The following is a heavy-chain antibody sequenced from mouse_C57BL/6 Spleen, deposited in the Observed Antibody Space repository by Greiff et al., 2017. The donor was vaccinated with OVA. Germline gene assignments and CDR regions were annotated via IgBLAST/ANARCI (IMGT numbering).Heavy chain of an antibody. D-gene: IGHD1-1*01. CDR1: GFTFSDYY. Sequence: EVHLVESGGGLVQPGGSLKLSCAASGFTFSDYYMYWVRQTPEKRLEWVAYISNGGGSTYYPDTVKGRFTISRDNAKNTLYLQMSRLKSEDTAMYYCARREYGSSYAMDYWGQGTSVTVSS. CDR2: ISNGGGST. V-gene: IGHV5-12*01. J-gene: IGHJ4*01. CDR3: ARREYGSSYAMDY.